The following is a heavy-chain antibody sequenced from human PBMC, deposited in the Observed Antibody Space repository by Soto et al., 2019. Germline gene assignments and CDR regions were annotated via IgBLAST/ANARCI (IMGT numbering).Heavy chain of an antibody. J-gene: IGHJ4*02. CDR1: GYTFPSYW. CDR2: IYPGDSDT. CDR3: ARSDYGGNLYYFDY. Sequence: GESLKISCKGSGYTFPSYWFAWVRQMPGKGLEWMGIIYPGDSDTRYSPSFQGQVTISVDKPISTAYLQWNSLKASDTAMYYCARSDYGGNLYYFDYWGQGTLVTVSS. D-gene: IGHD4-17*01. V-gene: IGHV5-51*01.